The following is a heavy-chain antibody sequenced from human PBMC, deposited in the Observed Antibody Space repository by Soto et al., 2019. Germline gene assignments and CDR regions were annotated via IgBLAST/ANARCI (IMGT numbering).Heavy chain of an antibody. Sequence: SETLSLTCTVSGGSISSSTYCWGWIRQPPGKGLEWIGSIYYSGSTYYNPSLKSRVTISVDTSKNQFSLKLSSVTAADTAVYYCARYVYYYDSSGYHYFDYWGQGTLVTVS. D-gene: IGHD3-22*01. CDR3: ARYVYYYDSSGYHYFDY. J-gene: IGHJ4*02. CDR1: GGSISSSTYC. CDR2: IYYSGST. V-gene: IGHV4-39*01.